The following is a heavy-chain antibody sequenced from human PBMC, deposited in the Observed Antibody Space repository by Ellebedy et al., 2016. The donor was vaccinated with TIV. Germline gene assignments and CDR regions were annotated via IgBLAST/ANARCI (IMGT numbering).Heavy chain of an antibody. Sequence: GESLKISCAASGFTFSTYNMNWVRQAPGTGLEWISYIGSSSSTISYADSVKGRFTISRDNAKNTLYLQMNRLRAEDTAVYYCTRAKIVVVPPAIGLWGQGILFTVSS. CDR3: TRAKIVVVPPAIGL. D-gene: IGHD2-2*01. CDR2: IGSSSSTI. J-gene: IGHJ5*02. CDR1: GFTFSTYN. V-gene: IGHV3-48*04.